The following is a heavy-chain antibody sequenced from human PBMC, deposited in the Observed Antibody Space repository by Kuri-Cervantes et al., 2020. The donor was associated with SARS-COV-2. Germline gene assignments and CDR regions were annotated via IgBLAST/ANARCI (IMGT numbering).Heavy chain of an antibody. V-gene: IGHV4-61*02. CDR3: ASSGHKVAFDI. CDR1: GGSISSGSYY. CDR2: IYTSGST. D-gene: IGHD2-15*01. J-gene: IGHJ3*02. Sequence: LRLSCTVSGGSISSGSYYWGWIRQPAGKGLEWIGRIYTSGSTNYNPSLKSRVTISVDTSKNQFSLKLSSVTAADTAVYYCASSGHKVAFDIWGQGTMVTVSS.